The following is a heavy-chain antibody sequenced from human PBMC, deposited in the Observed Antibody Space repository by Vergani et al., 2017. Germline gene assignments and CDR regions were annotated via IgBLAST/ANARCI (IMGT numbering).Heavy chain of an antibody. CDR2: IYHSGST. V-gene: IGHV4-38-2*02. CDR3: ARDGIAVAGTSY. CDR1: GYSISSGYY. Sequence: QVQLQQWGAGLLKPSETLSLTCTVSGYSISSGYYWGWIRQPPGKGLEWIGSIYHSGSTYYNPSLKSRVTISVDKSKNQFSLKLSSVTAADTAVYYCARDGIAVAGTSYWGQGTLVTVSS. D-gene: IGHD6-19*01. J-gene: IGHJ4*02.